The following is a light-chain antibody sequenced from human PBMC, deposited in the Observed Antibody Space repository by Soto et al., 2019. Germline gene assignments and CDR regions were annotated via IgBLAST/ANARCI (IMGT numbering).Light chain of an antibody. Sequence: EVVLTQSPGTLSLSLGERATLSCRASQSVGSHLAWYQQKPGQAPRLLMYVASTRVFGIPDRFSGSESGTDFTLPIDGLEPEDFELYFCQPSANSPPPFCPGNTGDIE. CDR2: VAS. J-gene: IGKJ3*01. V-gene: IGKV3-20*01. CDR1: QSVGSH. CDR3: QPSANSPPP.